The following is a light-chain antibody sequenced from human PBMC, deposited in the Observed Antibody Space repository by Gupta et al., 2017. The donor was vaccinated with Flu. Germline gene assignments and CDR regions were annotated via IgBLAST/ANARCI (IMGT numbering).Light chain of an antibody. Sequence: EVVLTQSPGSLSLSPGERATLSCRASQTVVGSFLAWYQQQPGQAPRLLIYGASTRAAGVPHRFSGSVSGTDFTLTISRLEPEDFAVYYCQQYGSSPAFSFGQGTKLE. CDR2: GAS. J-gene: IGKJ2*01. V-gene: IGKV3-20*01. CDR3: QQYGSSPAFS. CDR1: QTVVGSF.